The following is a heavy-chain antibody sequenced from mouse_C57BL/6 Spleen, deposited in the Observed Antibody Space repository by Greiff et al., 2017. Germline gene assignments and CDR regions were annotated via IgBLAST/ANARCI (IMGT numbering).Heavy chain of an antibody. V-gene: IGHV2-9-1*01. CDR3: ARTVVRNYFDY. D-gene: IGHD1-1*01. CDR2: IWTGGGT. J-gene: IGHJ2*01. CDR1: GFPLTSYA. Sequence: VQLQQSGPGLVAPLQSPSITCPVSGFPLTSYAISWVRQPPGKGLEWPGVIWTGGGTNYNSALKSRLSISKDNSKSQVFLKMNSLQTDDTARYYCARTVVRNYFDYWGQGTTLTVSS.